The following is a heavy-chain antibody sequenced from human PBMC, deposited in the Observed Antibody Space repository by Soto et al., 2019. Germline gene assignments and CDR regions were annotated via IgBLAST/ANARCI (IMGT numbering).Heavy chain of an antibody. CDR1: GGSVSSDRHY. CDR3: ARSADGSGTPYFDY. CDR2: VYYSRST. J-gene: IGHJ4*02. Sequence: QVRLQESGPGLVRPSETLSLTCTVSGGSVSSDRHYWSWVRQPPGKGLEWIGYVYYSRSTNYNASLEIRVTISVDTSQTQFTLRLTSVTAADTGVYYCARSADGSGTPYFDYWGQGTVVSVSS. V-gene: IGHV4-61*01. D-gene: IGHD3-10*01.